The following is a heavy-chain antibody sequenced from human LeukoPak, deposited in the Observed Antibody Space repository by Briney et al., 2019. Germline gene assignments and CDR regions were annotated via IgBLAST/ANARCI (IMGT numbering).Heavy chain of an antibody. Sequence: SETLSLTCTVSGGSINSYYWSWIRQPARKGLEWIGRIYTTESTNFNPSLKSRVTMSVDTSKNQFSLRLSSVTAADTAMYYCARDRVTVTDDAFDIWGQGTMVTVSS. CDR1: GGSINSYY. CDR2: IYTTEST. V-gene: IGHV4-4*07. J-gene: IGHJ3*02. D-gene: IGHD4-17*01. CDR3: ARDRVTVTDDAFDI.